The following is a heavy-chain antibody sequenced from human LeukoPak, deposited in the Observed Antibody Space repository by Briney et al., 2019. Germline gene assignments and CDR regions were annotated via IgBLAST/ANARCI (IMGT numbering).Heavy chain of an antibody. CDR1: GYTFTSYG. J-gene: IGHJ6*03. V-gene: IGHV1-18*01. Sequence: GASVKVSCKASGYTFTSYGISWVRQAPGQGLEWMGWISAYNGNTNYAQKLQGRVTMTTDTSTSTAYMELRSLRSDDTAVYYCARVEASGGYNSPARPNYYYYMDVWGKGTTVTVSS. CDR3: ARVEASGGYNSPARPNYYYYMDV. CDR2: ISAYNGNT. D-gene: IGHD5-24*01.